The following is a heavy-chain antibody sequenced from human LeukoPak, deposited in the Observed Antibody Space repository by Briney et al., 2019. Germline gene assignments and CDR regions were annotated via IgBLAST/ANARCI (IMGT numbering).Heavy chain of an antibody. J-gene: IGHJ5*02. D-gene: IGHD6-13*01. CDR1: GFTFSSYS. CDR2: ISSSSSYI. V-gene: IGHV3-21*01. Sequence: GGSLRLSCAASGFTFSSYSMNWVRQAPGKGLEWASAISSSSSYIYYADSVKGRFTISRDDAKNSLYLQMNSLRAEDTAVYYCARGGGSSSWSDNWFDPWGQGTLVTVSS. CDR3: ARGGGSSSWSDNWFDP.